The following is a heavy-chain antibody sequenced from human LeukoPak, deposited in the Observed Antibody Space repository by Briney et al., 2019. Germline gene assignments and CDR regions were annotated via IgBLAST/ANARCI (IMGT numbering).Heavy chain of an antibody. CDR2: MYHGGNT. J-gene: IGHJ5*02. V-gene: IGHV4-38-2*02. Sequence: PSETLSLTCTVSGYSIISNSSWSWIRQTPEKGLEWIGNMYHGGNTYYNPSLKSRVTISVDTSKNQFSLRLTSVTAADTALYFCTSSCCLGPSCFSPWGQGVLVIVSS. D-gene: IGHD2-2*01. CDR1: GYSIISNSS. CDR3: TSSCCLGPSCFSP.